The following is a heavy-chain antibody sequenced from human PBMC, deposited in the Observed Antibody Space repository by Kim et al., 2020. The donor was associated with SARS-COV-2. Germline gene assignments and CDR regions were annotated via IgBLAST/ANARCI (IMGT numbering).Heavy chain of an antibody. Sequence: ASVKVSCKASGYTFTTYYMHWVRQAPGQGLEWMGMINLSTGGTNYAQKFQGRVTMTRDTSTSTVYMELSSLRSEDTAVYYCAREPPGAGDGFDYWGQGTLVTVSS. J-gene: IGHJ4*02. CDR1: GYTFTTYY. D-gene: IGHD6-13*01. CDR2: INLSTGGT. CDR3: AREPPGAGDGFDY. V-gene: IGHV1-46*01.